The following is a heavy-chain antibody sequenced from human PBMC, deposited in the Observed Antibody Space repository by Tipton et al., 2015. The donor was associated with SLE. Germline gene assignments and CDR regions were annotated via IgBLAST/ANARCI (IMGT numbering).Heavy chain of an antibody. D-gene: IGHD4-23*01. CDR1: GGSFRGYY. V-gene: IGHV4-34*01. Sequence: TLSLTCAVYGGSFRGYYWSWIRQPPGKGLEWIGEIEHTGSTNYNPSLESRISISVDSSKNQLSLRLPFVTAADTAVYYCARDTDYGGNYFDYWGQGTLVTVSS. CDR2: IEHTGST. J-gene: IGHJ4*02. CDR3: ARDTDYGGNYFDY.